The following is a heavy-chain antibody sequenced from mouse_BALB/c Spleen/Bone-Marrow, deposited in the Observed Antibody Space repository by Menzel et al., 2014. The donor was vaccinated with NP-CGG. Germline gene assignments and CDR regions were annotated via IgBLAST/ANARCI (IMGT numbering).Heavy chain of an antibody. Sequence: VQLQESGAELVKPGASVKLSCKASGYTFTSYYMYWVKQRPGQGLEWIGETNHSNGYTNFNEKFKSKATLTVDKSSSTAYMQLSSLTSEDSAVYYCTREGAYWGQGTLVTVSA. J-gene: IGHJ3*01. CDR2: TNHSNGYT. CDR3: TREGAY. V-gene: IGHV1S81*02. CDR1: GYTFTSYY.